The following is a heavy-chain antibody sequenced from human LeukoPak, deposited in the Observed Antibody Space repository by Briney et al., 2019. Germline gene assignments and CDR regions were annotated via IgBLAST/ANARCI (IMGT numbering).Heavy chain of an antibody. CDR3: ARGSLTISARAGNNWFDP. V-gene: IGHV1-24*01. J-gene: IGHJ5*02. Sequence: ASVKVSCKVSGYTLTELSMHWVRQAPGKGLEWVGGFDPVDGETIYAQKFQGRVTMTDDTSTDTAYMELSSLRSEDTAVYYCARGSLTISARAGNNWFDPWGQGTLVTVSS. D-gene: IGHD3-3*01. CDR2: FDPVDGET. CDR1: GYTLTELS.